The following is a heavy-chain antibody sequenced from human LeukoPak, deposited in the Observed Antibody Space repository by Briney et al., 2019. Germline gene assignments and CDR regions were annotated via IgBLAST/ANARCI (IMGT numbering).Heavy chain of an antibody. CDR2: ISSSGSYI. J-gene: IGHJ6*04. CDR3: ARAVSSGYDFAYYYYYGMDV. Sequence: GGSLRLSCAASGFTFSSYSMNWVRQAPGKGLEWVSSISSSGSYIYYADSVKGRFTISRDNAKNSLYLQMNSLRAEDTAVYYCARAVSSGYDFAYYYYYGMDVWGKGTTVTVSS. V-gene: IGHV3-21*01. CDR1: GFTFSSYS. D-gene: IGHD5-12*01.